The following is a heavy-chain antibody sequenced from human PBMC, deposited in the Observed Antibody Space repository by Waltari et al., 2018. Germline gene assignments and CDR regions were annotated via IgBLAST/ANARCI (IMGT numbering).Heavy chain of an antibody. CDR1: GGTFSSYT. V-gene: IGHV1-69*02. CDR3: ARPYCGGDCYRFDY. J-gene: IGHJ4*02. CDR2: IIPILGIA. D-gene: IGHD2-21*02. Sequence: QVQLVQSGAEVKKPGSSVKVSCKASGGTFSSYTISWVRQAPGQGLEWMGRIIPILGIANYAQKCQGRVTITADKSTSTAYMELSSLRSEDTAVYYCARPYCGGDCYRFDYWGQGTLVTVSS.